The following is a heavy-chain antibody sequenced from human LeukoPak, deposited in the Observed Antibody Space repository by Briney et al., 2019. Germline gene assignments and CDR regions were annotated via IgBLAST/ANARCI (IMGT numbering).Heavy chain of an antibody. V-gene: IGHV3-21*01. CDR1: GFTFSSYT. D-gene: IGHD3-3*01. Sequence: GGSLRLSCAASGFTFSSYTMNWVRQAPGKGLEWVSSISSSSSYIYYADSVKGRFTISRDNAKNSLYLQMNSLRAEDTAVYYCARDMGSDFWSGYYRHDAFDIWGQGTMVTVSS. CDR3: ARDMGSDFWSGYYRHDAFDI. CDR2: ISSSSSYI. J-gene: IGHJ3*02.